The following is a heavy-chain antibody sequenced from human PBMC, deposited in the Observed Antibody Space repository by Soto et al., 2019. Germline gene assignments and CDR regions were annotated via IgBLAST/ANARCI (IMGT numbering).Heavy chain of an antibody. CDR1: GFTFSSYA. V-gene: IGHV3-23*01. Sequence: PGGSLRLSCAASGFTFSSYAMSGVRQAPGKGLEWVSAISGSGGSTYYADSVKGRFTISRDNSKNTLYLQMNSLRAEDTAVYYCAKVFWGVVPSDNYMDVWGKGTTVTVSS. D-gene: IGHD3-16*01. CDR2: ISGSGGST. J-gene: IGHJ6*03. CDR3: AKVFWGVVPSDNYMDV.